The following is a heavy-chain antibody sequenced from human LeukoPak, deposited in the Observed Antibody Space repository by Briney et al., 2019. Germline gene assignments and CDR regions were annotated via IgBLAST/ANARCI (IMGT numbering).Heavy chain of an antibody. J-gene: IGHJ4*02. CDR3: AKDFTTVTQFDY. Sequence: GGSLRLSCAASGFSFGSYAMSWVRQAPGKGLEWVSGLSGSGGSTYYADSVKGRFTIPRDNSKNTLYLQMNSLRAEDTAVYYCAKDFTTVTQFDYWGQGTLVTISS. D-gene: IGHD4-17*01. CDR2: LSGSGGST. V-gene: IGHV3-23*01. CDR1: GFSFGSYA.